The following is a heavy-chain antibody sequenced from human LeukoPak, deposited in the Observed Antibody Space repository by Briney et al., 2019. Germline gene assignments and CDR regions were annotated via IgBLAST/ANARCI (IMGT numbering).Heavy chain of an antibody. Sequence: PSETLSLTCAVSGYSTSSGYYWGWVRQPPGKGLEWIGNVYHSGSTFYNPSLKSRVTMSVDTSKNQFSLKLSSVTAEDTAVYYCARRHSSGWLFDYWGQGTLVTVSS. CDR3: ARRHSSGWLFDY. J-gene: IGHJ4*02. CDR1: GYSTSSGYY. V-gene: IGHV4-38-2*01. D-gene: IGHD6-19*01. CDR2: VYHSGST.